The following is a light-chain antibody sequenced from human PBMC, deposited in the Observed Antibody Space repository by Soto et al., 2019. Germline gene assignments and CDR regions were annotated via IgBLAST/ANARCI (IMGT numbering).Light chain of an antibody. CDR2: VVS. J-gene: IGLJ2*01. CDR3: ASYGGNNNLL. V-gene: IGLV2-8*01. CDR1: TTDVGGYNY. Sequence: QSALTQPPSASGSPGQSVTISCTGTTTDVGGYNYVSWYQQHPGKAPKLMMFVVSERPSGVPDRFSGSKFGNTASLTVSGLQAEDEADYYCASYGGNNNLLFGGGTKLTVL.